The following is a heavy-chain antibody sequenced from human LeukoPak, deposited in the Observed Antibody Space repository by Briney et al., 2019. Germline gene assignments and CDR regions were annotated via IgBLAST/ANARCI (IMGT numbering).Heavy chain of an antibody. J-gene: IGHJ4*02. Sequence: GGSLRLSCAASGFTFSSYEMNWVRQAPGKGLEWVSYISSSGSTIYYADSVKGRFTISRDNAKNSLYLQMNSLRAEDTAVYYCALLFGGFPPNFDYWGQGTLVTVSS. CDR3: ALLFGGFPPNFDY. CDR2: ISSSGSTI. D-gene: IGHD3-10*01. CDR1: GFTFSSYE. V-gene: IGHV3-48*03.